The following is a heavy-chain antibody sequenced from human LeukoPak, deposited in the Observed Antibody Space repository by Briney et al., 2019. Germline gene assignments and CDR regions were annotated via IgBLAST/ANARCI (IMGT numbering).Heavy chain of an antibody. Sequence: ASVKVSCKASGYTFTSYDINWVRQATGQGLEWMGWMNPNSGNTGYAQKFQGRVTMTRNTSISTAYMELSSLRPEDTAVYYCARVARLRFYYYYGMDVWGQGTTVTVSS. J-gene: IGHJ6*02. CDR1: GYTFTSYD. V-gene: IGHV1-8*01. CDR3: ARVARLRFYYYYGMDV. CDR2: MNPNSGNT. D-gene: IGHD3-3*01.